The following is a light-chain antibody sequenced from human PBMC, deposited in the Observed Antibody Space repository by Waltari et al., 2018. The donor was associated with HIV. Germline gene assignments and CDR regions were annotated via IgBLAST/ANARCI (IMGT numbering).Light chain of an antibody. Sequence: QSALTQPPSASGSPGQSVTISCTGTSRDVGGYNYVSWYQHHPGRAPKLMIFEVTKRPSGVPNRFSGSKSGNTASLTISGLQAEDEADYYCSSYTSSNTLFVFGTGTTVTVL. J-gene: IGLJ1*01. V-gene: IGLV2-8*01. CDR1: SRDVGGYNY. CDR2: EVT. CDR3: SSYTSSNTLFV.